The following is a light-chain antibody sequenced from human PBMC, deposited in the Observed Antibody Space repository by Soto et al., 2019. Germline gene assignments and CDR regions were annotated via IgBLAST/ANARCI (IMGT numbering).Light chain of an antibody. V-gene: IGKV3-20*01. CDR2: GAF. CDR3: QQYGNSIPIT. CDR1: QSVSTSF. Sequence: EAVLTQSPGTLSLSPGERATLSCRASQSVSTSFLAWYQQKPGQAPRLLIYGAFSRATGIPDRFSGSGSGTDFTLTISRLEPEDFAVYYCQQYGNSIPITFGQGTRLENK. J-gene: IGKJ5*01.